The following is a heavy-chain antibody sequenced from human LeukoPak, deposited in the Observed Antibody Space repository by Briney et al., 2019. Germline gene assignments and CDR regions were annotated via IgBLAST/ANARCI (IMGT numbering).Heavy chain of an antibody. V-gene: IGHV3-23*01. CDR2: INPSGGNA. D-gene: IGHD1-1*01. J-gene: IGHJ4*02. CDR1: GFTFSSNP. CDR3: ATTKQARRYFDY. Sequence: GGSLRLSCAGSGFTFSSNPLSWVRQAPGKGLEWVSAINPSGGNAYYADSVRGRFTISRDTSKNTLHLQMNTLRAEDTAVYYCATTKQARRYFDYWGQGTLVTVSS.